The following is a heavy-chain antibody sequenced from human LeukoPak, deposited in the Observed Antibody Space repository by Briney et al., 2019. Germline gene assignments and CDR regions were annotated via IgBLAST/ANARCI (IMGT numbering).Heavy chain of an antibody. V-gene: IGHV3-53*01. CDR1: GFTVSNNY. D-gene: IGHD3-22*01. Sequence: GGSLRLSCPASGFTVSNNYMSWVRQAPGKGLEWVSLIYSGGNTYYADSVRGRFSISRDNSKNTLYLQMNSLRAEDTAIYYCAVYSSLDYWSQGTLVTVSS. CDR2: IYSGGNT. J-gene: IGHJ4*02. CDR3: AVYSSLDY.